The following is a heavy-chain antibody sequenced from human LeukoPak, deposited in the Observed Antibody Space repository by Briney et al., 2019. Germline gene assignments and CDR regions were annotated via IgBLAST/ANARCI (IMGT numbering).Heavy chain of an antibody. V-gene: IGHV1-2*02. D-gene: IGHD3-3*01. Sequence: ASVKVSCKASGYTFTGYYMHCVRQAPGQGLEWMGWINPNSGGTNYAQKFQGRVTMTRDTSISTAYMELSRLRSDDTAVYYCARGPTIFGVVSADYYYYYMDVWGKGTTVTVSS. J-gene: IGHJ6*03. CDR2: INPNSGGT. CDR1: GYTFTGYY. CDR3: ARGPTIFGVVSADYYYYYMDV.